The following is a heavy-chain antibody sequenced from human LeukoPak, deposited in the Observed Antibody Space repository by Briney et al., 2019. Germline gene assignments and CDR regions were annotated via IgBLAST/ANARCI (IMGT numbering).Heavy chain of an antibody. Sequence: SETLSLTCAVYGGSFSGYYWSWIRQPPGKGLEWIGEINHSGSTNYNPSLKSRVTISVDTSKNQFSLKLSSVTAADTALYYCARQRHGSYGAVDYWGQGTLVTVSS. D-gene: IGHD4-17*01. J-gene: IGHJ4*02. CDR2: INHSGST. CDR3: ARQRHGSYGAVDY. CDR1: GGSFSGYY. V-gene: IGHV4-34*01.